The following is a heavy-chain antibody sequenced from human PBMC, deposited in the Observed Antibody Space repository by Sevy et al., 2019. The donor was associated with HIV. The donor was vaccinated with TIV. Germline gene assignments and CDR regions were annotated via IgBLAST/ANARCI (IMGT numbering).Heavy chain of an antibody. CDR2: IKQDGSVK. CDR1: GFSLNSYW. CDR3: TRCQSAYYDILS. J-gene: IGHJ4*02. D-gene: IGHD3-9*01. Sequence: GGSLRLSCAASGFSLNSYWMSWVRQAPGKGLEWVANIKQDGSVKYYVDSVKGRFTISRDNARNLLYLQMNSLRAEDTAVYYCTRCQSAYYDILSWGQGTLVTVSS. V-gene: IGHV3-7*01.